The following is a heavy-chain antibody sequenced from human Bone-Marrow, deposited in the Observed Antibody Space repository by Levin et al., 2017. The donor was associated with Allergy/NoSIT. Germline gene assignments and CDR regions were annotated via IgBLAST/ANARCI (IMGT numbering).Heavy chain of an antibody. CDR1: GYTFTGYY. J-gene: IGHJ4*02. V-gene: IGHV1-2*06. D-gene: IGHD2-2*02. CDR3: ARSTIRGDIVVVPAAIGY. CDR2: INPNSGGT. Sequence: ASVKVSCKASGYTFTGYYMHWVRQAPGQGLEWMGRINPNSGGTNYAQKFQGRVTMTRDTSISTAYMELSRLRSDDTAVYYCARSTIRGDIVVVPAAIGYWGQGTLVTVSS.